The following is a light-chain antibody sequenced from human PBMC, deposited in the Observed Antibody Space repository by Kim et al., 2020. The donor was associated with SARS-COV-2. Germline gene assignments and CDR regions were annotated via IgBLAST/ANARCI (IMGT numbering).Light chain of an antibody. CDR2: DAS. CDR1: QSITRW. Sequence: SASVGDTVTITCLASQSITRWLAWYQQKPGKAPKLLISDASSLQSGVPSRFGGSGSGTEFTLTITSLQPDDFATYYCQEYNSYSTFGQGTKVDIK. J-gene: IGKJ1*01. CDR3: QEYNSYST. V-gene: IGKV1-5*01.